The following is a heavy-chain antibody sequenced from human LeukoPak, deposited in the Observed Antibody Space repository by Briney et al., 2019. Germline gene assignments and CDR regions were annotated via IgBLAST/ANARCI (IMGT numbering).Heavy chain of an antibody. Sequence: EASVKVSCKASGGTFSSYAISWVRQAPGQGLEWMGGIIPIFGTANYAQKFQGRVTITADESTSTAYMELSSLRSEDTAVYYCARDEGPAEDYYYYGMGVWGQGTTVTVSS. CDR3: ARDEGPAEDYYYYGMGV. CDR2: IIPIFGTA. J-gene: IGHJ6*02. CDR1: GGTFSSYA. V-gene: IGHV1-69*01. D-gene: IGHD2-2*01.